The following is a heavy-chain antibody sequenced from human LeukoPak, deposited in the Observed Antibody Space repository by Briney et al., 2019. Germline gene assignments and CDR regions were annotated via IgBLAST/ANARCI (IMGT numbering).Heavy chain of an antibody. Sequence: GGSLRLSCAASGFTVSSYWMSWVRQAPGKGLEWEANIKQDGSEKYYVDSVKGRFTISRDNAKNSLYLQVNSLRAEDTAVYYCIAVAGPYYFDYWGQGTLVTVSS. CDR2: IKQDGSEK. D-gene: IGHD6-19*01. CDR3: IAVAGPYYFDY. J-gene: IGHJ4*02. V-gene: IGHV3-7*01. CDR1: GFTVSSYW.